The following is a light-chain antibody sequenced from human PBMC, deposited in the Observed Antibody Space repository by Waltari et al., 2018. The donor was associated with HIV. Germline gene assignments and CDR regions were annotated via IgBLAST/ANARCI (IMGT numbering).Light chain of an antibody. V-gene: IGKV4-1*01. CDR2: WAS. CDR3: QQYFNTPPWT. CDR1: QSVLYGPINKSY. J-gene: IGKJ1*01. Sequence: DIVLTQSPDSLAVYLGERATITCTTSQSVLYGPINKSYLAWLQQNPGQPPKLLISWASTRESGVPDRFSGSGSGTDFTLTISSLQAEDVAVYYCQQYFNTPPWTFGQGTKVEIK.